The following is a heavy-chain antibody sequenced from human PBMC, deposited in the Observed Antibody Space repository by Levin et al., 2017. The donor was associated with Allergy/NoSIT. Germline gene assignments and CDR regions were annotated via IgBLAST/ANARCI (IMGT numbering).Heavy chain of an antibody. CDR1: GFTFSNAW. J-gene: IGHJ4*02. D-gene: IGHD2-8*01. V-gene: IGHV3-15*01. CDR3: TTYCTNGVCYRRVLLDY. CDR2: IKSKTDGGTT. Sequence: GGSLRLSCAASGFTFSNAWMSWVRQAPGKGLEWVGRIKSKTDGGTTDYAAPVKGRFTISRDDSKNTLYLQMNSLKTEDTAVYYCTTYCTNGVCYRRVLLDYWGQGTLVTVSS.